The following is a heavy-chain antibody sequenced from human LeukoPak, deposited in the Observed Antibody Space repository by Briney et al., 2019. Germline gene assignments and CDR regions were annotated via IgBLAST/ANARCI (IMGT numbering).Heavy chain of an antibody. D-gene: IGHD3/OR15-3a*01. CDR3: ARHKDWTFDY. CDR1: GFSFSNYG. CDR2: IWYDGSNK. J-gene: IGHJ4*02. V-gene: IGHV3-33*01. Sequence: PGGSLSLSCAASGFSFSNYGMHWVRQAPGKGLEWVAVIWYDGSNKYYADSVKVRFTISRDISKNTLYLQMNSLRAEDTAVYYCARHKDWTFDYWGQGTLVTVSS.